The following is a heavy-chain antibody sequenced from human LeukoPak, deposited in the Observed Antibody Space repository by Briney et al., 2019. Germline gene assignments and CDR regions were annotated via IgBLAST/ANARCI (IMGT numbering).Heavy chain of an antibody. J-gene: IGHJ4*02. V-gene: IGHV4-34*01. D-gene: IGHD3-10*01. CDR2: INHSGST. CDR1: GGYFSGYY. Sequence: SETLSLTCAVYGGYFSGYYWSWIRQPPGKGLEWIEEINHSGSTNYNPSLKSRVTISVDTSKNQFSLKLSSVTAADTAVYYCARGLSPRINMVRGVRPPFRGVFDYWGQGTLVTVSS. CDR3: ARGLSPRINMVRGVRPPFRGVFDY.